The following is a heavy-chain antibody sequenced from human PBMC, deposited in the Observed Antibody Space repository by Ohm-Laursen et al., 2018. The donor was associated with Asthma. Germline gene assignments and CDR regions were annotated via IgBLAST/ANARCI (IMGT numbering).Heavy chain of an antibody. V-gene: IGHV4-31*03. D-gene: IGHD3-22*01. Sequence: TLSLTCTVSGASISGGFYYWSWIRQHPGKGLEWIGYIYYSGRTDYNPSLQSRVTISVDTSKNQFSLNLTSVTAADTAVYYCARGAFYYESTGYYFFDHWGQGALVTVSS. CDR3: ARGAFYYESTGYYFFDH. CDR1: GASISGGFYY. CDR2: IYYSGRT. J-gene: IGHJ4*02.